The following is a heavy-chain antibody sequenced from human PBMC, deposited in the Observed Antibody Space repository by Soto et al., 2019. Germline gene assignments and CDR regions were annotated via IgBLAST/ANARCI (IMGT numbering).Heavy chain of an antibody. CDR1: GYTFTSYY. Sequence: ASVKVSCKASGYTFTSYYMHWVRQAPGQGLEWMGIINPSGGSTSYAQKFQGRVTMTRDTSTSTVYMELSSLRSEDTAVYYCARPFYMEKWTATRENYFDSLGDATLVT. J-gene: IGHJ4*01. V-gene: IGHV1-46*03. CDR2: INPSGGST. D-gene: IGHD1-1*01. CDR3: ARPFYMEKWTATRENYFDS.